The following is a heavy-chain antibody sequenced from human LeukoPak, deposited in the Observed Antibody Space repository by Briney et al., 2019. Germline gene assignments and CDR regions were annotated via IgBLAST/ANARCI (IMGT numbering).Heavy chain of an antibody. V-gene: IGHV4-39*07. CDR2: IYYSGST. CDR1: GGSISSSSYY. Sequence: SETLSLTCTVSGGSISSSSYYWGWIRQPPGKGLEWIGIIYYSGSTYYNPSLKSRVTISVDKSKNQFSLKLSSVTAADTAVYYCARGREYSSSLLYYDMDVWGQGTTVTVSS. D-gene: IGHD6-13*01. J-gene: IGHJ6*02. CDR3: ARGREYSSSLLYYDMDV.